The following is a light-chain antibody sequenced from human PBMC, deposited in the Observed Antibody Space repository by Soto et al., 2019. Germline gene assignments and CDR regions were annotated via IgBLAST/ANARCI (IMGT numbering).Light chain of an antibody. CDR2: ENN. Sequence: QSVLTQPPSVSAAPGQKVTISCSGSSSNIGNNYVSWYQQLPGTAPKLLIYENNKRPSGIPDRFSGSKSGTSATLGITGLQTGDEADYYCGTWYSSLSAEGVFGGGTKLTVL. CDR1: SSNIGNNY. CDR3: GTWYSSLSAEGV. V-gene: IGLV1-51*02. J-gene: IGLJ2*01.